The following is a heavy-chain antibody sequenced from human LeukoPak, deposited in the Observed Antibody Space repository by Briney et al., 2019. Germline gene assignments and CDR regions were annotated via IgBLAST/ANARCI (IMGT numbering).Heavy chain of an antibody. CDR2: ISSSGSTI. V-gene: IGHV3-48*03. Sequence: GGSLRLSCAASGFTFSSYEMNWVRQAPGKGLEWVSYISSSGSTIYYADSVKGRFTISRDKSKNALFLQMNSLRVEDTAVYYCAKSKWEAAAGYFDYWGQGTLVTVSS. J-gene: IGHJ4*02. CDR3: AKSKWEAAAGYFDY. D-gene: IGHD6-13*01. CDR1: GFTFSSYE.